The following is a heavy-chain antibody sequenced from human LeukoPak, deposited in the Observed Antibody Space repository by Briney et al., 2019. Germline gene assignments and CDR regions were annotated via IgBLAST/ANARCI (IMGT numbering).Heavy chain of an antibody. V-gene: IGHV1-69*06. CDR3: ASGYSGYDDGHFAY. CDR2: IIPIFGTA. D-gene: IGHD5-12*01. Sequence: ASVKVSCKASGGTFSSYAISWVRQAPGPGLEWMGGIIPIFGTANYAQKFQGRVTITADKSTSTAYMELSSLRSEDTAVYYWASGYSGYDDGHFAYWGQGTLVTVSS. J-gene: IGHJ4*02. CDR1: GGTFSSYA.